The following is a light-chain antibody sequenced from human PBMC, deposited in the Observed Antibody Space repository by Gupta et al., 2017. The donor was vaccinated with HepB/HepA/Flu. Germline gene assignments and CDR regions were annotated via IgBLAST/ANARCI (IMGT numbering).Light chain of an antibody. Sequence: EIVLTQSPATLSLSPGERATLSCRASQSVSSYLAWYQQKPGKAPRLLIYDASNRSTGIPARFSGSGSGTDFTLTISSLEPEDFAVYYCQQRSNWPFTFGRGTKVDIK. V-gene: IGKV3-11*01. CDR3: QQRSNWPFT. J-gene: IGKJ3*01. CDR2: DAS. CDR1: QSVSSY.